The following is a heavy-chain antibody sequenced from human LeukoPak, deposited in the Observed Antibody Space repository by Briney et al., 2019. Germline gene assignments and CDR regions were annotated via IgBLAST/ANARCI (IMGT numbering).Heavy chain of an antibody. V-gene: IGHV1-69*01. D-gene: IGHD4-23*01. CDR3: ARGWLAETTVVTPYNY. Sequence: GASVKVSCKASGGTFSSYDISWVRQAPGQGLEWMGGTTPIFGTAKYAQKFQGRVTITAVESMSTAYMELSSLRSEDTAVYYCARGWLAETTVVTPYNYWGQGTLVTVSS. CDR1: GGTFSSYD. J-gene: IGHJ4*02. CDR2: TTPIFGTA.